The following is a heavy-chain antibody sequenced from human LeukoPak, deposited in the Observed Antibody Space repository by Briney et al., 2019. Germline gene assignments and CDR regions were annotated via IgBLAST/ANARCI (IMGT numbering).Heavy chain of an antibody. CDR2: INWNGGST. CDR1: GFTFDDYG. J-gene: IGHJ4*02. Sequence: PGGSLRLSCAASGFTFDDYGMSWVRQAPGKGLEWVSGINWNGGSTGYADSVKGRFTISRDNAKNSLYLQMNSLRAEDTALYYCARGLMEIAVAGLVDYWGRGTLVTVSS. CDR3: ARGLMEIAVAGLVDY. V-gene: IGHV3-20*04. D-gene: IGHD6-19*01.